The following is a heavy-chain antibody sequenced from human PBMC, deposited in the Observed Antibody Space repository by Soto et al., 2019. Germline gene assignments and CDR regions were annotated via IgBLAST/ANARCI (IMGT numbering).Heavy chain of an antibody. CDR1: GYSFTNND. CDR2: MNPGSGDT. V-gene: IGHV1-8*01. D-gene: IGHD3-16*01. CDR3: ARMATFGSLNWFDP. Sequence: ASVKVSCKASGYSFTNNDVSWVRQATGQGREWMGWMNPGSGDTGYAQKFQGRVTMTRDISIATAYMELSSLRSDDTAIYYCARMATFGSLNWFDPWGQGTLVNVSS. J-gene: IGHJ5*02.